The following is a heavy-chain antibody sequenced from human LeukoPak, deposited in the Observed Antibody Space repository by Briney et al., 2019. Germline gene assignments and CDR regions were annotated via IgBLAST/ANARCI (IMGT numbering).Heavy chain of an antibody. CDR3: ARGRYVTTRGGAAAGFLDY. CDR2: INHGGSA. CDR1: GGSFSGHY. D-gene: IGHD6-13*01. J-gene: IGHJ4*02. V-gene: IGHV4-34*01. Sequence: SETLSLTCAVSGGSFSGHYWNWIRQPPGKGLEWIGEINHGGSANYNPSLKSRVTISVDTSQNQFSLRLSSVTAADTAVYYCARGRYVTTRGGAAAGFLDYWGQGTLVTVST.